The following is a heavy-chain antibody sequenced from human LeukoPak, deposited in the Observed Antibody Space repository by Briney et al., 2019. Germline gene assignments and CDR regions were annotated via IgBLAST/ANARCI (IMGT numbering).Heavy chain of an antibody. J-gene: IGHJ4*02. CDR2: IKQDGSEK. CDR1: GFTFSTHW. D-gene: IGHD1-14*01. CDR3: ARGRFSDNGVFDF. V-gene: IGHV3-7*01. Sequence: GGSLRLSCVASGFTFSTHWMNWVRQAPGKGLEWMGNIKQDGSEKYYADSLKGRFTISRDNAKNSVFLQMSSLRAEDTAIYYCARGRFSDNGVFDFWGRGTLVIVSS.